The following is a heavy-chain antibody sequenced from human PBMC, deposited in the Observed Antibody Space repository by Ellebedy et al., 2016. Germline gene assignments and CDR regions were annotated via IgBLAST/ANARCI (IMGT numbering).Heavy chain of an antibody. J-gene: IGHJ4*02. V-gene: IGHV4-34*09. Sequence: SETLSLXXAVYGGSFSGYYWSWIRQPPGKGLEWIGYIYYSGSTYYNPSLKSRVTISVDTSKNQFSLKLSSVTAADTAVYYCAREVAARRVDYWGQGTLVTVSS. CDR2: IYYSGST. CDR3: AREVAARRVDY. D-gene: IGHD6-6*01. CDR1: GGSFSGYY.